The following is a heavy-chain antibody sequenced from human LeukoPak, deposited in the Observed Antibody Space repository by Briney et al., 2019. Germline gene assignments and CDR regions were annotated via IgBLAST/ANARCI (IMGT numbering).Heavy chain of an antibody. V-gene: IGHV3-23*01. CDR1: GFTFSSYA. D-gene: IGHD6-25*01. Sequence: GGSLRLSCAASGFTFSSYAVTWVRQAPGKGLEWVSAISGSGGSTYYADSVKGRFTISRDNSKNTLYLQMNSLRAEDTAVYYCAKDAHGGKYFDYWGQGTLVTVSS. J-gene: IGHJ4*02. CDR2: ISGSGGST. CDR3: AKDAHGGKYFDY.